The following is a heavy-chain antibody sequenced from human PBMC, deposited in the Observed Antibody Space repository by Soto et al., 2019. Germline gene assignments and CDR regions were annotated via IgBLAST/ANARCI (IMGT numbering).Heavy chain of an antibody. J-gene: IGHJ4*02. Sequence: ESGGGLVKPGRSLRLSCTTSGFTFTNSAMSWFRQAPGKGLAWVVLIKSNAYDETTEYAASVQGRYTISRDDSKSIAYLPMDSLKTSDTAMYYCYTGGKWELRRFGSDYWCQGSMVTVSS. CDR2: IKSNAYDETT. CDR1: GFTFTNSA. V-gene: IGHV3-49*05. CDR3: YTGGKWELRRFGSDY. D-gene: IGHD1-26*01.